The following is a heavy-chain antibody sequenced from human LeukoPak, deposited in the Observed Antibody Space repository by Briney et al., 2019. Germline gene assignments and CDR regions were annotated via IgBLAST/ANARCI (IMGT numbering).Heavy chain of an antibody. V-gene: IGHV3-21*01. J-gene: IGHJ4*02. Sequence: PGGSLRLSCAASGFTFSSYSMNWVRQAPGKGLEWVSSISSSSSYIYYADSVKGRFTISRDNAKNSLCLQMNSLRAEDTAVYYCARVRVVVPAAPMDYWGQGTLVTVSS. CDR1: GFTFSSYS. CDR3: ARVRVVVPAAPMDY. CDR2: ISSSSSYI. D-gene: IGHD2-2*01.